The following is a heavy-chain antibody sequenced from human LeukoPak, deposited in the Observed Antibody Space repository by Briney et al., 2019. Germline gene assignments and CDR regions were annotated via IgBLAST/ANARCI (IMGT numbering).Heavy chain of an antibody. CDR2: ISANNGNT. J-gene: IGHJ4*02. V-gene: IGHV1-18*01. D-gene: IGHD3-22*01. Sequence: ASVRVSYKSSGYTFTSYTITWVRQAPGQGLEWMGWISANNGNTKYAQKLQGRVTMTTDTSTSTAYMELRSLRSDDTAVYYCARDVESGYYSDFDFWGQGTLVTVSS. CDR1: GYTFTSYT. CDR3: ARDVESGYYSDFDF.